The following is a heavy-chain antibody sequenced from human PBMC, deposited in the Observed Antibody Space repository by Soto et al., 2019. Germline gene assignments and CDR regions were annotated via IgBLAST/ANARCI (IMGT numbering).Heavy chain of an antibody. J-gene: IGHJ4*02. CDR1: GFTFSSYN. CDR3: ARDRRLAYCGGGCYSGFVVAY. V-gene: IGHV3-48*02. Sequence: EVQLVESGGGLVQPGGSLRLSCAASGFTFSSYNMNWLRQAPGKGLEWVSYISTSSGTIYYADSVKGRFTISRDNAENSLYLQLNSLRDEDTAVYYCARDRRLAYCGGGCYSGFVVAYWGQGTLVTVSS. D-gene: IGHD2-21*02. CDR2: ISTSSGTI.